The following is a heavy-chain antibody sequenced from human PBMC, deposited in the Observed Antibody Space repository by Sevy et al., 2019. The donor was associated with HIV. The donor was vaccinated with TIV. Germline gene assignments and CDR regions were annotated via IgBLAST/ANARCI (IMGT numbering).Heavy chain of an antibody. Sequence: QLGGSLRLSCSASGFIFSTYAMSWVRQAPGKGLEGVSAVSGRGGRTYYADSVKGRINISRDNSKNTLSLQMNSLRAEDAAIYYCAQGWLQLTGGFDYWGRGTLVTVSS. J-gene: IGHJ4*02. D-gene: IGHD5-12*01. CDR2: VSGRGGRT. CDR1: GFIFSTYA. CDR3: AQGWLQLTGGFDY. V-gene: IGHV3-23*01.